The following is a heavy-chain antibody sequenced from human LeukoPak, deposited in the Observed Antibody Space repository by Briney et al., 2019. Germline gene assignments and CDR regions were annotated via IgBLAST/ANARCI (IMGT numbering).Heavy chain of an antibody. CDR1: GGSICSYY. J-gene: IGHJ5*02. CDR2: IYYSGST. Sequence: SETLSLTCTVSGGSICSYYWSWIRQPPGKGLEWIGYIYYSGSTNYNPSLKSRVTISVDTSKNQFSLKLSSVTAADTAVYYCARVESYNWFDPWGQGTLVTVSS. CDR3: ARVESYNWFDP. V-gene: IGHV4-59*01.